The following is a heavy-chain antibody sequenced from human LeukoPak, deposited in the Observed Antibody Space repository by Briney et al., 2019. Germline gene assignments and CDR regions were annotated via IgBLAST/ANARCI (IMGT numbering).Heavy chain of an antibody. Sequence: GASVKVSCKASGGTFSSYAISWVRQAPGQGLEWMGGIIPIFGTANYAQKFQGRVTITTDESTSTAYMELSSLSSEDTAVYYCARASSGWYFHYYYYYMDVWGKGTTVTVSS. CDR2: IIPIFGTA. CDR3: ARASSGWYFHYYYYYMDV. V-gene: IGHV1-69*05. J-gene: IGHJ6*03. D-gene: IGHD6-19*01. CDR1: GGTFSSYA.